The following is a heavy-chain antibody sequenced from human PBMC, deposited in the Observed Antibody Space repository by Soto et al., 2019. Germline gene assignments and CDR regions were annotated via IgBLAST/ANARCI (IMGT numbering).Heavy chain of an antibody. CDR1: GYTFTGYY. D-gene: IGHD1-26*01. J-gene: IGHJ4*02. CDR3: ARPQFLWEPPVKYFDY. Sequence: ASVKVSCKASGYTFTGYYMQWVRQAPGQGLEWMGWINPNSGGTNYAQKFQGWVTMTRDTSISTAYMELSRLRSDDTAVYYCARPQFLWEPPVKYFDYWGQGTLVTASS. CDR2: INPNSGGT. V-gene: IGHV1-2*04.